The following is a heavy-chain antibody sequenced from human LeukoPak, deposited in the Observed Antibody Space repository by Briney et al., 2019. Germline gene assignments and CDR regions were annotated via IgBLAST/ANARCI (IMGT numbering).Heavy chain of an antibody. V-gene: IGHV3-30*03. CDR1: GFTFSSYG. CDR2: ISYDGSNK. J-gene: IGHJ4*02. D-gene: IGHD5-24*01. CDR3: ARPSPPGDGYNPCDY. Sequence: PGGSLRLSCAASGFTFSSYGMHWVRQAPGKGLEWVAVISYDGSNKYYADSVKGRFTISRDNSKNTLYLQMNSLTTEDTAVYYCARPSPPGDGYNPCDYWGPGALVIVSS.